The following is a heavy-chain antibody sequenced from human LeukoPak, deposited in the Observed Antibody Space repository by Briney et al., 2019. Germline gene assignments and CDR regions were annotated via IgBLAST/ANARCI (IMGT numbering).Heavy chain of an antibody. CDR2: IIPILGIA. J-gene: IGHJ4*02. D-gene: IGHD1-26*01. Sequence: GASVKVSCKASGGTFSSCAISWVRQAPGQGLEWMGRIIPILGIANYAQKFQGRVTITADKSTSTAYMELSSLRSEDTAVYYCAREGMIVGATWHYFDYWGQGTLVTVSS. CDR1: GGTFSSCA. CDR3: AREGMIVGATWHYFDY. V-gene: IGHV1-69*04.